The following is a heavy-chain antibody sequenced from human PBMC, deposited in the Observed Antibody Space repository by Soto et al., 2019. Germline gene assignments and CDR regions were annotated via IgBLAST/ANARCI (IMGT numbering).Heavy chain of an antibody. CDR3: VHTSGWQHTT. CDR1: GFSLSTYAMG. D-gene: IGHD1-1*01. Sequence: QITLKESGPTLVKPTQTLTLSCTFSGFSLSTYAMGVAWIRQPPGKALEWLALVYWNDDNRYSPSLQSRLTITKDTCKNQVILTMLNMGPADTATYYCVHTSGWQHTTWGQGTLVTVSS. J-gene: IGHJ5*02. V-gene: IGHV2-5*01. CDR2: VYWNDDN.